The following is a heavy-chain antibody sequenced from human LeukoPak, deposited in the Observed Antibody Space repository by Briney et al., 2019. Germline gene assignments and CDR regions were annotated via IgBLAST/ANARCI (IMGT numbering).Heavy chain of an antibody. D-gene: IGHD5-18*01. CDR3: ANKPSWIQQNTGDAFDI. CDR2: IYYSGTT. CDR1: GGSISNYY. Sequence: SETLSLTCTVSGGSISNYYWNWIRQPPGKGLEWIGYIYYSGTTNYNPSLKSRVSMSVDTSKNQFSLKLSSVTAADTAVYYCANKPSWIQQNTGDAFDIWGQGTMVTVSS. J-gene: IGHJ3*02. V-gene: IGHV4-59*01.